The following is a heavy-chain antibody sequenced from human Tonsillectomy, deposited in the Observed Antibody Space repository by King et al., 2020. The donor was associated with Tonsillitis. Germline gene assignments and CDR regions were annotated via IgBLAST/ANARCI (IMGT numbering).Heavy chain of an antibody. J-gene: IGHJ6*03. CDR1: GFTFSDYY. CDR2: ISSSSSHT. CDR3: ARGRNYDFWSGYYIAPYYYYYMDV. D-gene: IGHD3-3*01. Sequence: VQLVESGGGLVKPGGSLRLSCAASGFTFSDYYMSWIRQAPGKGLEWVSYISSSSSHTNYADSVKGRFTISRDNAKNSLYLQMNSLRAEDTAVYYRARGRNYDFWSGYYIAPYYYYYMDVWGKGTTVTVSS. V-gene: IGHV3-11*05.